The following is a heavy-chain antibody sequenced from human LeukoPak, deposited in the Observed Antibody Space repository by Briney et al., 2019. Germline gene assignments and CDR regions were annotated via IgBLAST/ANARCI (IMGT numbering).Heavy chain of an antibody. D-gene: IGHD3-3*01. CDR3: SSSGVEEWQGLHF. J-gene: IGHJ4*02. CDR1: GYTLSELS. CDR2: FEVAETDT. Sequence: ASVKVSCKVSGYTLSELSMHWVRQSPGKGLEWMGGFEVAETDTIYAQKFQGRVTMTEDTSTDTAYMELNSLSSEDTAVYYCSSSGVEEWQGLHFWGQGTLVTVSS. V-gene: IGHV1-24*01.